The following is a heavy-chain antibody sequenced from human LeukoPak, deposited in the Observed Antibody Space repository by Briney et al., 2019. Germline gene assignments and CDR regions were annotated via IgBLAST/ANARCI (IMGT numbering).Heavy chain of an antibody. V-gene: IGHV3-21*01. CDR2: ISSSSSYI. D-gene: IGHD5-12*01. J-gene: IGHJ4*02. CDR3: ARAGSGYDYDY. CDR1: GFTFSSHS. Sequence: GGSLRLSCAASGFTFSSHSMNWVRQAPRKGLEWVSSISSSSSYIYYADSVKGRFTISRDNAKNSLYLQMNSLRAEDTAVYYCARAGSGYDYDYWGQGTLVTVSS.